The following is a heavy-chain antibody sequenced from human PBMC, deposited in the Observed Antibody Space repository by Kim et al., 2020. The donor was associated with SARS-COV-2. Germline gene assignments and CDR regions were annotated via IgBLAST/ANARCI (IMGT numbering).Heavy chain of an antibody. CDR1: GFTFDDYA. V-gene: IGHV3-9*01. CDR2: ISWNSGSI. Sequence: GGSLRLSCAASGFTFDDYAMHWVRQAPGKGLEWVSGISWNSGSIGYADSVKGRFTISRDNAKNSLYLQMNSLRAEDTALYYCARRLRSYNWFDPWGQGTLVTVSS. D-gene: IGHD3-3*01. J-gene: IGHJ5*02. CDR3: ARRLRSYNWFDP.